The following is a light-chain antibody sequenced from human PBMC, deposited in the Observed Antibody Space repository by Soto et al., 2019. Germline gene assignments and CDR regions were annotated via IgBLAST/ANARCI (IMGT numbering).Light chain of an antibody. V-gene: IGKV2-28*01. CDR3: MQGLASCT. Sequence: DIVMTQSPLSLPVTPGEPASISCRSSQSLLHSNGYNYLDWYLQKPGQSPQLLIYLGSNRASGVPDRFSGSGSGTDFTLKISRVEAEDVRVYYCMQGLASCTFGQGTKVEIK. CDR2: LGS. J-gene: IGKJ1*01. CDR1: QSLLHSNGYNY.